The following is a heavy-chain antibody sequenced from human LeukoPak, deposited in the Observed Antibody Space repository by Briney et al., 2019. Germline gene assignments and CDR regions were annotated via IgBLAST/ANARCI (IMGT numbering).Heavy chain of an antibody. CDR1: SGPFSGYY. J-gene: IGHJ4*02. CDR2: INHRGST. Sequence: SETVSLTCAVYSGPFSGYYWIWMRQPPGKELEGIMEINHRGSTNYNPSLKRRVTISVDTSKNQFSLKMSSVNAADTAVYYCARDTSLVLNCSSTSRQEYYFDYWGQGTLVTVSS. CDR3: ARDTSLVLNCSSTSRQEYYFDY. V-gene: IGHV4-34*01. D-gene: IGHD2-2*01.